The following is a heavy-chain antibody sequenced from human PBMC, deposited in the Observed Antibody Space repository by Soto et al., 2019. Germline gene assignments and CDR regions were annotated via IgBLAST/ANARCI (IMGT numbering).Heavy chain of an antibody. Sequence: EVQLLESGGALVQPGGSLRLSCAASGFRFNSYAMSWVRQNQEKGLQWVSAITRSGDRTHYADSVKVRFTISRDNSKNTLYLQMNNLRAEDTAIYYCAKVEMAPTNWGQGTLVTVSS. D-gene: IGHD5-12*01. J-gene: IGHJ4*02. V-gene: IGHV3-23*01. CDR3: AKVEMAPTN. CDR1: GFRFNSYA. CDR2: ITRSGDRT.